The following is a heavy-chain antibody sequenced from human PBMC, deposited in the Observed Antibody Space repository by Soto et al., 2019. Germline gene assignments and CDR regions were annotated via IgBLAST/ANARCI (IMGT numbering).Heavy chain of an antibody. CDR2: IYPGDSDT. V-gene: IGHV5-51*01. Sequence: PGAPLKISCKGSGYSFTSYWIGWVRQMPGKGLEWMGIIYPGDSDTRYSPSFQGQVTISADKSSSTAYLQWSSLKASDTAMYYCARQIVKYQLTPAFDICGEGTMVTV. CDR1: GYSFTSYW. D-gene: IGHD2-2*01. J-gene: IGHJ3*02. CDR3: ARQIVKYQLTPAFDI.